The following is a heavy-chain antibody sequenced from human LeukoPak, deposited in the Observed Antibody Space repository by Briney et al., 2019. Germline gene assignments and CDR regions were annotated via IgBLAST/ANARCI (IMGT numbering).Heavy chain of an antibody. Sequence: SETLSLTCTVSGGSISSYYWSWIRQPPAKGLEWIGYIYYSGSTNYNPSIKSRVTISVATSKNQFSLKLSSVTAADTAVYYCARDGADFWSGYYRSPFGMDVWGQGTTVTVSS. CDR2: IYYSGST. J-gene: IGHJ6*02. V-gene: IGHV4-59*01. CDR1: GGSISSYY. CDR3: ARDGADFWSGYYRSPFGMDV. D-gene: IGHD3-3*01.